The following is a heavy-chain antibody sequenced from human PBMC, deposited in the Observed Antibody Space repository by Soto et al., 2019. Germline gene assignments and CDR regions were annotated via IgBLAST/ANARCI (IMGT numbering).Heavy chain of an antibody. V-gene: IGHV3-23*01. CDR1: GFTFSSYA. D-gene: IGHD1-26*01. Sequence: GGSMRLSCAASGFTFSSYAMSWVRQAPGKGLEWVSAISGSGGSTYYADSVKGRFTISRDNSKNTLYLQMNSLRAEDTAVYYCPKAGSYLPSPYNTGGQATLVPVS. CDR2: ISGSGGST. J-gene: IGHJ4*02. CDR3: PKAGSYLPSPYNT.